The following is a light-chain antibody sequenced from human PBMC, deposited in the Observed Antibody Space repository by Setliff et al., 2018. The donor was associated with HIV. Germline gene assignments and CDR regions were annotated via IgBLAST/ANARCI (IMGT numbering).Light chain of an antibody. CDR1: TSNIGSNT. V-gene: IGLV1-44*01. Sequence: VLTQPPSASGAPGQRVTISCSGSTSNIGSNTVTWYRQLPGTAPKLLIHTNNQRPSGVPGRFSGSKSGTSASLAISGLQSEDEADYYCATWDDSLNAYVFGTGTKVTVL. J-gene: IGLJ1*01. CDR3: ATWDDSLNAYV. CDR2: TNN.